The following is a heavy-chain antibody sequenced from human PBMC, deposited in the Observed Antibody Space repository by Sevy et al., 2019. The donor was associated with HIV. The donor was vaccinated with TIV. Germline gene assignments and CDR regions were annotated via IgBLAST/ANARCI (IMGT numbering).Heavy chain of an antibody. J-gene: IGHJ6*02. D-gene: IGHD2-15*01. V-gene: IGHV1-69*04. Sequence: ASVKVSCKTSGGTFSSYAISWVRQAPGQGLEWMGRIIPILGIANYAQKFQGRVTITADKSTSTAYMELSSLRSEDTAVYYCASELAYCSGGSCSAPPDYYYYYGMDVWGQGTTVTVSS. CDR3: ASELAYCSGGSCSAPPDYYYYYGMDV. CDR1: GGTFSSYA. CDR2: IIPILGIA.